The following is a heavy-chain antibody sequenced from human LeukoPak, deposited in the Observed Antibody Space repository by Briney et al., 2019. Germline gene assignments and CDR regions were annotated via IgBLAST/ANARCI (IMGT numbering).Heavy chain of an antibody. Sequence: GRSLRLSCAASRFTFSNYGMHWVRQAPGKGLEWVAVIWYDGSNKYYADSVKGRFTISRDNSKNTLYLQMNSLRAEDTAVYYCAKDQLWFGELLYLFDYWGQGTLVTVSS. CDR1: RFTFSNYG. V-gene: IGHV3-33*06. CDR3: AKDQLWFGELLYLFDY. CDR2: IWYDGSNK. J-gene: IGHJ4*02. D-gene: IGHD3-10*01.